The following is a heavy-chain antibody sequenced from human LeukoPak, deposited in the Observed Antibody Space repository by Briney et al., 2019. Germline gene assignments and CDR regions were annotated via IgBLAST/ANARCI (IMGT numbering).Heavy chain of an antibody. D-gene: IGHD4/OR15-4a*01. CDR2: IYYSGVT. Sequence: SETLSLTCTDSRGSISGYSWSWIRQSPGGGLERVGYIYYSGVTAYNPSLRSRVPMSVETSKNQFSLQLKSMTTADTAVYYCVRGPYGASISKWFDPGGQGTQVIVSP. J-gene: IGHJ5*02. CDR3: VRGPYGASISKWFDP. V-gene: IGHV4-59*01. CDR1: RGSISGYS.